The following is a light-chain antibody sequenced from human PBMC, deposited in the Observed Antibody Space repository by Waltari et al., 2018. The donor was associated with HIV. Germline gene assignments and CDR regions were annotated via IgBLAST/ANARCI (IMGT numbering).Light chain of an antibody. CDR2: DVS. CDR1: SSDVAGYNY. V-gene: IGLV2-11*01. Sequence: QSALTQPRSVSGSPGQSVTISCTGTSSDVAGYNYVSWYQQHPGKAPKLMIYDVSKRPSGVPDRFSGSKSGNTASLTISGLQAEDEADYYCCSYAGSYTFEGVFGGGTKLTVL. CDR3: CSYAGSYTFEGV. J-gene: IGLJ2*01.